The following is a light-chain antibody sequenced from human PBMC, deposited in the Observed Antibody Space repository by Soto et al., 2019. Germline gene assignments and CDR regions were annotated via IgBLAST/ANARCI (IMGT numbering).Light chain of an antibody. J-gene: IGKJ1*01. CDR3: QQYNNWPKT. Sequence: IVMMQSAAALSMYTGERATLSCRASQSISSSLAWYQQRPGQAPRLLIYGTTTRAAGVPSRFSGSGSGAEFTLTISSLQSEDFAFYYCQQYNNWPKTFGQGTKVDIK. CDR2: GTT. CDR1: QSISSS. V-gene: IGKV3-15*01.